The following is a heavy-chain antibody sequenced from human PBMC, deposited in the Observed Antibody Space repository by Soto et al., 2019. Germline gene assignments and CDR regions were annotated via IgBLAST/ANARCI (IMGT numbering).Heavy chain of an antibody. CDR1: GFTFKNYA. Sequence: EVNLLESGGGVVQPGESLRISCVGSGFTFKNYAMTWVRQAPGKGLEWVSGTTGSGANKHDADSVRGRFTISRDNSKKTLYLETKSLRVEDTAVYYCAKDGDFGEDGPAEYFEHWGQGTLVTVSS. CDR3: AKDGDFGEDGPAEYFEH. D-gene: IGHD4-17*01. J-gene: IGHJ1*01. V-gene: IGHV3-23*01. CDR2: TTGSGANK.